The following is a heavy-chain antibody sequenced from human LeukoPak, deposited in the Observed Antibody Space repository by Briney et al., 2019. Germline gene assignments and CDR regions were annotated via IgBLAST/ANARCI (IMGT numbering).Heavy chain of an antibody. CDR2: INPNSGGT. Sequence: ASVKVSCKASGYTFTSYYMHWVRQAPGQGLEWMGWINPNSGGTNYAQKFQGRVTMTRDTSISTAYMELSRLRSDDTAVYYCARAPVPDYFDYWSQGTLVTVSS. CDR1: GYTFTSYY. D-gene: IGHD6-19*01. J-gene: IGHJ4*02. CDR3: ARAPVPDYFDY. V-gene: IGHV1-2*02.